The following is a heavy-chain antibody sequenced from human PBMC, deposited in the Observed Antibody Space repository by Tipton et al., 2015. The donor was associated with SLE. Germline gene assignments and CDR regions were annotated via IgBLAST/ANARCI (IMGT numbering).Heavy chain of an antibody. V-gene: IGHV4-61*09. J-gene: IGHJ4*02. Sequence: TLSLTCSVSGGSISSGSYYWSWIRQPAGKGLEGIGHIYTSGSTNHNPSLKSRVTISVDTSKNQFSLKLSSVTAADTAVYYCARVKSIFGVVIIDYWGQGTLVTVSS. CDR1: GGSISSGSYY. CDR2: IYTSGST. D-gene: IGHD3-3*01. CDR3: ARVKSIFGVVIIDY.